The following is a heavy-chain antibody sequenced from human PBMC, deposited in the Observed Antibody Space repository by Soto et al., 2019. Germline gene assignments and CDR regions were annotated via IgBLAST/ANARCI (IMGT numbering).Heavy chain of an antibody. CDR3: ARELRPFRFDL. CDR2: IIPIFGTA. CDR1: GGTFSSYA. D-gene: IGHD2-21*02. Sequence: QVQLVQSGAEVKKPGSSVKVSCKASGGTFSSYAISWVRQAPGQGLEWMGGIIPIFGTANYAQKFQGRVTITADESTITAYRQLRSLRSGGRAVYYCARELRPFRFDLRGRGTLVTVSS. V-gene: IGHV1-69*01. J-gene: IGHJ2*01.